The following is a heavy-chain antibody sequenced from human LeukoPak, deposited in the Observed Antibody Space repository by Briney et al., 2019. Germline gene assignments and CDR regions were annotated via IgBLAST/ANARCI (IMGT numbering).Heavy chain of an antibody. D-gene: IGHD3-10*01. CDR2: ISTSSSYI. CDR1: GFTFSSYS. J-gene: IGHJ4*02. V-gene: IGHV3-21*04. CDR3: AKGLWFGESGFDY. Sequence: PGGSLRLSCAASGFTFSSYSMNWVRQAPGKGLEWVSFISTSSSYIHNADPVKGRFTISRDNAENSLYLQMNSLRAEDTAVYYCAKGLWFGESGFDYWGQGTLVTVSS.